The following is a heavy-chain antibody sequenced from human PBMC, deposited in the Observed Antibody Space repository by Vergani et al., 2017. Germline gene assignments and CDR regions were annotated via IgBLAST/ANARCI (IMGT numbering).Heavy chain of an antibody. CDR2: MNPNSGNT. Sequence: QVQLVQSGAEVKKPGASVKVSCKASGYTFTSYDINWVRQATGQGLEWMGWMNPNSGNTGYAQKFQGRVTITRKTSISTAYMELSSLRSEDTAVYYCARYSRYCSSTSCYVGRDWFDPWGQGTLVTVSS. J-gene: IGHJ5*02. CDR1: GYTFTSYD. CDR3: ARYSRYCSSTSCYVGRDWFDP. V-gene: IGHV1-8*03. D-gene: IGHD2-2*01.